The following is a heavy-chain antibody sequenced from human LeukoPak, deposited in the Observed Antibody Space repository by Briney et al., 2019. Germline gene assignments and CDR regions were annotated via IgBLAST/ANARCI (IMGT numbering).Heavy chain of an antibody. Sequence: GGSLRLSCAASGFTFSSYEMNWVRQAPGKGLEWVSYISSSGSTIYYADSVKGRFTISRDNSKNTLYLQMNSLRVEDTAVYYCAKGLRWYPFDIWGQGTMVTVSS. CDR2: ISSSGSTI. CDR1: GFTFSSYE. D-gene: IGHD4-23*01. J-gene: IGHJ3*02. V-gene: IGHV3-48*03. CDR3: AKGLRWYPFDI.